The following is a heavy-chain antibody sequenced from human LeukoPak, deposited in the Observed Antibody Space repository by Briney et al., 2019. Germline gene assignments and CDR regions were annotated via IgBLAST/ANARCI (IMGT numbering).Heavy chain of an antibody. J-gene: IGHJ4*02. CDR2: IRADAVTT. CDR3: VKDDGWVQYAN. D-gene: IGHD5-24*01. V-gene: IGHV3-23*01. CDR1: GFTSSQHG. Sequence: PGGSLRLSCVASGFTSSQHGMNWVRQAPGKGLEWVSGIRADAVTTYYADSVKGRFIISRDNSKKTVYLQMNNLNVEDAAMYYCVKDDGWVQYANWGQGTLVTVSS.